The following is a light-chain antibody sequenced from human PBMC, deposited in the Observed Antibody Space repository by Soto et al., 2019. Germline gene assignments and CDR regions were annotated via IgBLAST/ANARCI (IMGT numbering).Light chain of an antibody. V-gene: IGKV3-20*01. Sequence: IVLTQSPGTLSLSPGERATLSCRASQSISHNYLAWYQQEPGQAPRLLIHGVSIRATGIPDRVSGSGSGTDFTLSISRLEPEDFAVYYCQLYSGSPWTFGQGTKVEIK. CDR2: GVS. J-gene: IGKJ1*01. CDR1: QSISHNY. CDR3: QLYSGSPWT.